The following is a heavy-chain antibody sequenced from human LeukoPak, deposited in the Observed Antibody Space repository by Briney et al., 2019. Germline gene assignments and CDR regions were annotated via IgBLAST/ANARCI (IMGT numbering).Heavy chain of an antibody. Sequence: GRSLRLSCAASGFTFDDYAMHWVRQAPGKGLEWVSGISWNSGSIGYADSVKGRFTISRDNSKNTLYLQMNSLRAEDTAVYYCARGPGSSVYASAIDHWGQGTLVTVSS. V-gene: IGHV3-9*01. CDR1: GFTFDDYA. CDR3: ARGPGSSVYASAIDH. J-gene: IGHJ4*02. CDR2: ISWNSGSI. D-gene: IGHD2-8*01.